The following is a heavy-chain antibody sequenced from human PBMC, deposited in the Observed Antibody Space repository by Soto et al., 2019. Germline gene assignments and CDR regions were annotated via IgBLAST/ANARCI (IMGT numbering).Heavy chain of an antibody. CDR2: IFYCGTT. D-gene: IGHD2-2*01. Sequence: SETLSLTCTVSGGSISSYYWCWCRHPPGEGVEGSGCIFYCGTTYYNPSLKSRVTISVDTSKNQFSLKLSSVTAADTAVYYCARGVVPATMSILNWFDPWGKGTLVTV. J-gene: IGHJ5*02. V-gene: IGHV4-59*05. CDR1: GGSISSYY. CDR3: ARGVVPATMSILNWFDP.